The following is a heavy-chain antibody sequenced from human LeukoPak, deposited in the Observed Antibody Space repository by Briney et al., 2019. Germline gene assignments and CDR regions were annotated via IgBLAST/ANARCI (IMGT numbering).Heavy chain of an antibody. Sequence: GGSLRPSCAASGFSFDDYALHWVRQAPGKGLEWVSLIIGDASSTYYVDSVKGRFTISRDNSKNSLYLQMNSLRTEDTALYYCAKDSSSWSFFDYWGQGTLVTVSS. J-gene: IGHJ4*02. D-gene: IGHD6-19*01. CDR3: AKDSSSWSFFDY. CDR1: GFSFDDYA. V-gene: IGHV3-43*02. CDR2: IIGDASST.